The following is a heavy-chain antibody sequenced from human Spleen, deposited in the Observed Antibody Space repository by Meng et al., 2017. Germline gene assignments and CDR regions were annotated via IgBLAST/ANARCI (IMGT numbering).Heavy chain of an antibody. D-gene: IGHD4-17*01. CDR1: EFTFSSYW. V-gene: IGHV3-7*01. J-gene: IGHJ4*02. Sequence: GESLKISCTASEFTFSSYWMSWVRQAPGKGLEWVANINQDGSEKDYVDSVKGRFTISRDNAKNSLYPQMNSLRAEDTAVYYCAGGRGGYGDLDYWGQGTMVTVSS. CDR3: AGGRGGYGDLDY. CDR2: INQDGSEK.